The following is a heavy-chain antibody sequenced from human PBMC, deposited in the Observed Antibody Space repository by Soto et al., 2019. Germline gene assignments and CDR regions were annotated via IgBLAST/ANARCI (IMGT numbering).Heavy chain of an antibody. V-gene: IGHV1-2*02. J-gene: IGHJ4*02. Sequence: ASVKVSCKASGYTFTGYYMHWVRQAPGQGLEWMGWINPNSGGTNYAQKFQGRVTMTRDTSISTAYMELSRLRSDDTAVYYCARAIAARPALTFDYWGQGTLVTVSS. CDR2: INPNSGGT. CDR1: GYTFTGYY. CDR3: ARAIAARPALTFDY. D-gene: IGHD6-6*01.